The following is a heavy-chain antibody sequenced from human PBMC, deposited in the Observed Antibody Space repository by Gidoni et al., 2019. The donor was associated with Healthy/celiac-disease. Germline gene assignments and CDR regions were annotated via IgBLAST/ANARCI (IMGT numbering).Heavy chain of an antibody. Sequence: QVQLQESGPGLVKPSETLSLTCTVSGGSISSYYWIWIRQPPGKGLEWIGYIYYSGSTNYNPSLKSRVTISVDTSKNQFSLKLSSVTAADTAVYYCAREASSGFFDYWGQGTLVTVSS. CDR2: IYYSGST. J-gene: IGHJ4*02. CDR1: GGSISSYY. D-gene: IGHD6-19*01. V-gene: IGHV4-59*01. CDR3: AREASSGFFDY.